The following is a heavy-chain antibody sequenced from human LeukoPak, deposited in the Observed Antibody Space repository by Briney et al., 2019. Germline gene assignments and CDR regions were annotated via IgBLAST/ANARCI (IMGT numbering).Heavy chain of an antibody. Sequence: SDTLSLTCTVSGGSIISYYWSWIRQPPGKGLEWIAYINYSGSTNDNPSLKSRVTISIDTSKNQFSLKVSSVTAADTAVYYCARVVGHTLNWFDPWGQGTLVTVSS. CDR3: ARVVGHTLNWFDP. CDR1: GGSIISYY. V-gene: IGHV4-59*07. J-gene: IGHJ5*02. CDR2: INYSGST. D-gene: IGHD1-26*01.